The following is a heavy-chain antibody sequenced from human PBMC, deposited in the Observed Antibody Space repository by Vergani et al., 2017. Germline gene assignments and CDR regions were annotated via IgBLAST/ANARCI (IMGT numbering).Heavy chain of an antibody. J-gene: IGHJ6*02. CDR3: AKSFSHGSGRVVWLSDYYYYAMDV. V-gene: IGHV3-9*01. CDR1: GFTFDDYA. CDR2: ISWNSGSI. Sequence: VQLVESGGGLVQPGRSLRLSCAASGFTFDDYAMHWVRQAPGKGLEWVSGISWNSGSIGYADSVKGRFTISRDNAKNSLYLQMNSLRPEDTALYYCAKSFSHGSGRVVWLSDYYYYAMDVWGQGTAVTVSS. D-gene: IGHD3-10*01.